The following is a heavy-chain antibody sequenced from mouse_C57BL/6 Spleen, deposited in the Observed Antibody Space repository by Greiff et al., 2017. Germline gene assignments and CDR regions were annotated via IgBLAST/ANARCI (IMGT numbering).Heavy chain of an antibody. CDR1: GYTFTDYN. D-gene: IGHD3-3*01. CDR2: INPNNGGT. Sequence: EVQLQQSGPELVKPGASVKIPCKASGYTFTDYNMDWVKQSHGKSLEWIGDINPNNGGTIYNQKFKGKATLTVDKSSSTAYMELRSLTSEDTAVYYCARRAPRYYAMDYWGQGTSVTVSS. CDR3: ARRAPRYYAMDY. J-gene: IGHJ4*01. V-gene: IGHV1-18*01.